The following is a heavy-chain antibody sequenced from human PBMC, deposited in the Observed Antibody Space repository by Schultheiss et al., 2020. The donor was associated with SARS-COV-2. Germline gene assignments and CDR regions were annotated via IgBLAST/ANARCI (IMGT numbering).Heavy chain of an antibody. CDR3: ARGSVGFGELFAAAPRRPSYYYYYGMDV. V-gene: IGHV1-2*02. D-gene: IGHD3-10*01. CDR2: INPNSGGT. Sequence: ASVKVSCKASGYTFTGYYMHWVRQAPGQGLEWMGWINPNSGGTNYAQKFQGRVTMTRDTSISTAYMELSRLRSDDTAVYYCARGSVGFGELFAAAPRRPSYYYYYGMDVWGQGTTVTVSS. J-gene: IGHJ6*02. CDR1: GYTFTGYY.